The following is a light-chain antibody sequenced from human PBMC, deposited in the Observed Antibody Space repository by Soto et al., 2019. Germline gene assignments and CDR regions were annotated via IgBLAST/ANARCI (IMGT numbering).Light chain of an antibody. Sequence: QSVLTQPASVSESPGQSITISCTGTSSDVGSYNLVSWYQQHPGKAPKLMIYEGSKRPSGVSNRFSGSKSGNTASLTISGLQAEDEADYYCCSYAGTSTYVFGTGTKVT. CDR1: SSDVGSYNL. CDR2: EGS. CDR3: CSYAGTSTYV. V-gene: IGLV2-23*01. J-gene: IGLJ1*01.